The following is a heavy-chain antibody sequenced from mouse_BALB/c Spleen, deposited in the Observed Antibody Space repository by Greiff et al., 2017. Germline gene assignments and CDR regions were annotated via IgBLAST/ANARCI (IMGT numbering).Heavy chain of an antibody. CDR3: ARGTGAMDY. CDR2: ISSGSSTI. J-gene: IGHJ4*01. Sequence: EVQGVESGGGLVQPGGSRKLSCAASGFTFSSFGMHWVRQAPEKGLEWVAYISSGSSTIYYADTVKGRFTISRDNPKNTLFLQMTSLRSEDTAMYYCARGTGAMDYWGQGTSVTVSS. V-gene: IGHV5-17*02. D-gene: IGHD3-3*01. CDR1: GFTFSSFG.